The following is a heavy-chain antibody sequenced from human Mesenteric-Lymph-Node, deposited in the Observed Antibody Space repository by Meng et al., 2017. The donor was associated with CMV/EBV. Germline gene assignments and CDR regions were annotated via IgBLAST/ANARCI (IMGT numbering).Heavy chain of an antibody. CDR1: GGSMSPYC. CDR3: ARDGLHDIMTGTNGFDI. J-gene: IGHJ3*02. V-gene: IGHV4-59*01. CDR2: TYYNGAA. D-gene: IGHD3-9*01. Sequence: GSLRLSCSVSGGSMSPYCWTWFRQSPGKGLEWIGNTYYNGAAYYNPSLQSRVSILVDTSKNSFSLRLTSVTAADTALYYCARDGLHDIMTGTNGFDIWGQGTLVTVSS.